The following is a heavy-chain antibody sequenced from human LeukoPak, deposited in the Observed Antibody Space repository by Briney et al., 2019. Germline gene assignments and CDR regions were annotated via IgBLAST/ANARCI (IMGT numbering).Heavy chain of an antibody. V-gene: IGHV1-18*01. CDR1: GYTFTSYG. CDR2: ISAYNGNT. Sequence: ASVKVSCKASGYTFTSYGISWVRQAPGQGLEWMGWISAYNGNTNYAQKFQGRVTMTRDTSISTAYMELSRLRSDDTAVYFCASNSGYDWGSFDYWGQGTLVTVSS. CDR3: ASNSGYDWGSFDY. J-gene: IGHJ4*02. D-gene: IGHD5-12*01.